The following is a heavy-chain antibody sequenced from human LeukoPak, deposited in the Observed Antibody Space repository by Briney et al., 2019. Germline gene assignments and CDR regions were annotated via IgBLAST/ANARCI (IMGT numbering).Heavy chain of an antibody. J-gene: IGHJ5*02. CDR1: GDSVSSNSAA. V-gene: IGHV6-1*01. CDR3: AGYSYGVRPS. CDR2: TYYRSKWYN. D-gene: IGHD5-18*01. Sequence: SQTLSLTCVISGDSVSSNSAAWNWIRQCPSRGLEWLGRTYYRSKWYNDYAVSVKSRITINPDTSKNQFSLHLNSVTPEDTAVYYCAGYSYGVRPSWGQGTLVTVSS.